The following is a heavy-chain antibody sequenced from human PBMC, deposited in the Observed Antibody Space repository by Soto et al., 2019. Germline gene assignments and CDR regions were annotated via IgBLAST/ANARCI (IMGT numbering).Heavy chain of an antibody. CDR3: ARGRITMVRGVIGPVDY. V-gene: IGHV3-21*01. D-gene: IGHD3-10*01. CDR2: ISSSSSYI. J-gene: IGHJ4*02. Sequence: PGGSLRLSCAASGFTFSSYSMNWVRQAPGKGLEWVSSISSSSSYIYYADSVKGRFTISRDNAKNSLYLQMNSLRAEDTAVYYCARGRITMVRGVIGPVDYWGQGTLVTVSS. CDR1: GFTFSSYS.